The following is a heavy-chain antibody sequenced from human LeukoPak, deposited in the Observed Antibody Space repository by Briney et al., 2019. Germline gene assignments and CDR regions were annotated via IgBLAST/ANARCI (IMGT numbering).Heavy chain of an antibody. Sequence: GGSLRLSCAASVFTVSSNYMSWVRQAPGKGLEWVSVIYSGGSTYYADSVKGRFTISRDNSKNTLYLQMNSLRAEDTAVYYCARDAFHCSGGSCYSGDAFDIWGQGTMVTVSS. J-gene: IGHJ3*02. D-gene: IGHD2-15*01. CDR3: ARDAFHCSGGSCYSGDAFDI. V-gene: IGHV3-53*01. CDR1: VFTVSSNY. CDR2: IYSGGST.